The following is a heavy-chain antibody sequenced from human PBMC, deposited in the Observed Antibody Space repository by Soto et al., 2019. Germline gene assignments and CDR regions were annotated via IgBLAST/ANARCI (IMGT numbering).Heavy chain of an antibody. D-gene: IGHD4-17*01. CDR2: ISSSSSYI. CDR1: GFTFSSYS. Sequence: PGGSLRLSCAASGFTFSSYSMNWVRQAPGKGLEWVSSISSSSSYIYYADSVKGRFTISRDNAKNSLYLQMNSLRAEDTAVYYCARDTATTKYYFDYWGQGTLVTVSS. CDR3: ARDTATTKYYFDY. V-gene: IGHV3-21*01. J-gene: IGHJ4*02.